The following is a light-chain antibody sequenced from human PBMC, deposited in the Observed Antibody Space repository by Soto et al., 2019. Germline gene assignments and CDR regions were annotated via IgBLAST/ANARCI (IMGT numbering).Light chain of an antibody. CDR2: GAS. CDR1: QSVISTY. V-gene: IGKV3-20*01. J-gene: IGKJ2*01. CDR3: QQYGSSPGYT. Sequence: EIVLTQSPGTLSLSPGERATLSCRASQSVISTYLTWYQQKPGQAPRLLIHGASNRATGIPDRFSGSGSGTDFTPTISRLEPEDFAVYYCQQYGSSPGYTFGQGTKLEIK.